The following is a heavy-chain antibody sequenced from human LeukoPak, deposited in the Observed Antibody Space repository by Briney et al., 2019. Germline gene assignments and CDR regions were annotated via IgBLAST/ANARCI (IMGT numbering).Heavy chain of an antibody. J-gene: IGHJ4*02. CDR3: ARDLSSTPYWELDY. V-gene: IGHV1-2*06. CDR2: ITPDSGDT. Sequence: ASVKVSCKATGYILTVYHIHWVRQAPGQEPEWMGRITPDSGDTNYALQFQGRVTMTRDTSINTAYMDLSRLTSDDTAVYYCARDLSSTPYWELDYWGQGTLVTVSS. D-gene: IGHD1-26*01. CDR1: GYILTVYH.